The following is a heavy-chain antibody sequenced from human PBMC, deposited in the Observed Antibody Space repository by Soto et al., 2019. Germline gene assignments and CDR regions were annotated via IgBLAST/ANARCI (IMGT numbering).Heavy chain of an antibody. CDR2: VNSDGSGT. D-gene: IGHD3-10*01. Sequence: EVQLVESGGGLVQPGGSLRLSCAASGFSFGNHWMHWVRQAPGKGLVWVSRVNSDGSGTTYADSVKGRFTISRDNAMHTVYLQRNSLIAEDSAVYYCGYYGSWSYLAWFDPWGQGTLVTVSS. CDR1: GFSFGNHW. J-gene: IGHJ5*02. V-gene: IGHV3-74*01. CDR3: GYYGSWSYLAWFDP.